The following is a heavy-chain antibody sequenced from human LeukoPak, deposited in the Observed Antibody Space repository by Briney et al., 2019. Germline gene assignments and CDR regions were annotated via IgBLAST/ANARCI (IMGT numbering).Heavy chain of an antibody. D-gene: IGHD6-13*01. J-gene: IGHJ4*02. CDR3: ARLLAAAGGDYFDY. V-gene: IGHV4-59*08. Sequence: PSETLSLTCTVSGGSISSYYWSWIRQPPGKGLEWIGYIYYSGSTNYNPSLKSRVTISVDTSKNQFSLKLSSVTAADTAVYYCARLLAAAGGDYFDYWGQGTLVTVSS. CDR2: IYYSGST. CDR1: GGSISSYY.